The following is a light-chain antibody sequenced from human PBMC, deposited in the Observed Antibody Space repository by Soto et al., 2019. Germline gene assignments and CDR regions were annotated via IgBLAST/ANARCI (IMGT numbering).Light chain of an antibody. V-gene: IGKV1-9*01. Sequence: IQLTQSPSSLSASGGDRVTITCRASQGIGSNLAWYLQKPGEAPKLLVYGASTLQGGVPSRFSGSGSGTLFTLTITSLQPEDFTTYLCQQSNSYPLTIGGGT. CDR3: QQSNSYPLT. CDR1: QGIGSN. J-gene: IGKJ4*01. CDR2: GAS.